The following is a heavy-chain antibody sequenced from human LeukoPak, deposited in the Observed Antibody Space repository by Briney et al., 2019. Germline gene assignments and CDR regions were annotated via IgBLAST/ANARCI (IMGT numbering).Heavy chain of an antibody. V-gene: IGHV3-23*01. D-gene: IGHD2-2*01. CDR1: GFTFSNYA. CDR3: AKYCSSTSCYGGDY. CDR2: VSGSGGST. J-gene: IGHJ4*02. Sequence: GGSLRLSCAASGFTFSNYAMRWVRQAPGKGLEWVATVSGSGGSTYYADSVKGRFTISRDNSKNTLYLQMNSLRAEDTAVYYCAKYCSSTSCYGGDYWGQGNLVTVSS.